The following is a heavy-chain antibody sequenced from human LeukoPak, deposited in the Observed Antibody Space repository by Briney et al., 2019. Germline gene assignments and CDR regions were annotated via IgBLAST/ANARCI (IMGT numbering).Heavy chain of an antibody. CDR1: GYTFTSYG. Sequence: EASVKVSCKASGYTFTSYGISWVRQATGQGLEWMGWMNPNSGNTGYAQKFQGRVTMTRNTSISTAYMELSSLRSEDTAVYYCARDLTIFGLQSPPWGQGTLVTVSS. D-gene: IGHD3-3*01. CDR2: MNPNSGNT. CDR3: ARDLTIFGLQSPP. J-gene: IGHJ5*02. V-gene: IGHV1-8*02.